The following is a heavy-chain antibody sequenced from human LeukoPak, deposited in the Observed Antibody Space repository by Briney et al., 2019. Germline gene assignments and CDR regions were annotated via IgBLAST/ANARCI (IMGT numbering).Heavy chain of an antibody. V-gene: IGHV4-59*01. D-gene: IGHD2-15*01. J-gene: IGHJ5*02. CDR1: GGSISSYY. CDR2: IYYSGST. CDR3: ARVEGYPERDNWFDP. Sequence: PSETLSLTCTVSGGSISSYYWSWIRQPPGKGLEWIGYIYYSGSTNYNPSLKSRVTISVDTSKNQFSLKLSSVTAADTAVYYCARVEGYPERDNWFDPWAREPWSPSPQ.